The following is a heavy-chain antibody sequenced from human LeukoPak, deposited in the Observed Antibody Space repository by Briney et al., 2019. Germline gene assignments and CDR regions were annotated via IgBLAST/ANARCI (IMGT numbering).Heavy chain of an antibody. D-gene: IGHD3-22*01. CDR1: GFTLSNFD. J-gene: IGHJ4*02. CDR2: ISGSGGST. CDR3: AKELDSSGYFDY. V-gene: IGHV3-23*01. Sequence: GGSLRLSCAASGFTLSNFDMRWVRQAPGKGLEWVSGISGSGGSTYHADSVKGRFTISRDNSKNTLYLQMNSLRAEDTAVYYCAKELDSSGYFDYWGQGPLVTVSS.